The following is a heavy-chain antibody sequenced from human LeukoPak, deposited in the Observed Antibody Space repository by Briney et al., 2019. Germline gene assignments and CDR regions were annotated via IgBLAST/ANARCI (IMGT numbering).Heavy chain of an antibody. Sequence: SQTLSLTCTVSGGSISSGGYYWSWIRQHPGKGLEWIGYIYYSGSTYYNPSLKSRVTISVDTSKNQFSLKLSSVTAADAAVYYCSRDVPYSSNKNLNYYYGMDVWGQGTTVTVSS. V-gene: IGHV4-31*03. CDR3: SRDVPYSSNKNLNYYYGMDV. D-gene: IGHD6-19*01. CDR2: IYYSGST. CDR1: GGSISSGGYY. J-gene: IGHJ6*02.